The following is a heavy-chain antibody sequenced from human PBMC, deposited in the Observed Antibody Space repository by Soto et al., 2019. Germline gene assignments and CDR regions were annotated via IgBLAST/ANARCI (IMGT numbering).Heavy chain of an antibody. D-gene: IGHD1-26*01. CDR3: AQAISRERQIDY. V-gene: IGHV3-23*01. CDR1: GFTFSNYA. Sequence: EVQLLESGGGLVQPGGSLRLSCAASGFTFSNYAMGWVRQAPGKWLGWFSTMSSNADGTDYADSVKGRFTISRDNSKNTLYLQMISLRAQATDVYYCAQAISRERQIDYWGQGTLVTVSS. CDR2: MSSNADGT. J-gene: IGHJ4*02.